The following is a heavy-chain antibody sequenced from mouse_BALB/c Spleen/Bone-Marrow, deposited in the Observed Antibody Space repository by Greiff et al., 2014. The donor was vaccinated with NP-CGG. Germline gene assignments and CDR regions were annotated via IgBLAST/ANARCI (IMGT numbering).Heavy chain of an antibody. V-gene: IGHV1-4*01. CDR2: INPSSGYT. CDR3: AYGNYGYAMDY. D-gene: IGHD2-10*02. J-gene: IGHJ4*01. Sequence: QVQLQQSGAELARPGASVKMSCKASGYTFTSYTMHWVKQRPGQGLEWIGYINPSSGYTSYNQKFKDKATLTADKSSSTAYMQLRSLTSEDSAVYYCAYGNYGYAMDYWGQGTSVTVSS. CDR1: GYTFTSYT.